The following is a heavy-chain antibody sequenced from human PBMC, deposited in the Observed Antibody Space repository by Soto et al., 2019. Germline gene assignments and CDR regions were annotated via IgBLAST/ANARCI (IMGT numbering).Heavy chain of an antibody. Sequence: GESLKISCKASGYTFTSYDINWVRQATGQGLEWMGWMNPNSGNTGYAQKFQGRVTMTRNTSISTAYMELSSLRSEDTAVYYCARGWAEAFDIWGQGTMVTVSS. CDR1: GYTFTSYD. V-gene: IGHV1-8*02. CDR3: ARGWAEAFDI. J-gene: IGHJ3*02. D-gene: IGHD7-27*01. CDR2: MNPNSGNT.